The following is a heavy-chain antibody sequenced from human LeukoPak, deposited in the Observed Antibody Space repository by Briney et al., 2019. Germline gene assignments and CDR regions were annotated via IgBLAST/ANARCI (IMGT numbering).Heavy chain of an antibody. D-gene: IGHD3-22*01. CDR2: INPTDADT. CDR3: ARCDSSGYIDY. V-gene: IGHV5-51*01. Sequence: GESLRLSCAASGYTFTSYWISWVRQTPGKGLEWMWVINPTDADTIYSPSFQGQVTISGDNSVSTAYLHLSSLTAADTVLYYFARCDSSGYIDYWGQGTLVNVSS. J-gene: IGHJ4*02. CDR1: GYTFTSYW.